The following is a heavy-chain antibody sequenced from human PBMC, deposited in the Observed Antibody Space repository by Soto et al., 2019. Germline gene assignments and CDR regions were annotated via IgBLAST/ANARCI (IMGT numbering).Heavy chain of an antibody. CDR3: ASRSSYCRHTTYYEDYFDF. Sequence: QLQLQESGPGLVKPSETLSLTCTVSGGSISSRSFYWGWIRQPPGMGLEWIGSIYYSGSHDYDPSLKSRLSISVDTSKNQFSLRLSSVTAADTAVYYCASRSSYCRHTTYYEDYFDFWGQGILVTVSS. CDR1: GGSISSRSFY. J-gene: IGHJ4*02. D-gene: IGHD2-2*01. V-gene: IGHV4-39*01. CDR2: IYYSGSH.